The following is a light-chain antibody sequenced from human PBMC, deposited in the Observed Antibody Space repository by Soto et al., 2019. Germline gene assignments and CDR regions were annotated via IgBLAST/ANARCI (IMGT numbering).Light chain of an antibody. CDR1: SSDVGAYNF. J-gene: IGLJ1*01. V-gene: IGLV2-14*01. CDR3: SSYTSSSTRV. CDR2: EVS. Sequence: SALTHPASVSGSPGQSITTSCTGTSSDVGAYNFVSWHQQHPGKAPKLMIYEVSNRPSGVSNRFSGSKSGNTASLTISGLQAEDEADYYCSSYTSSSTRVFGTGNKVTV.